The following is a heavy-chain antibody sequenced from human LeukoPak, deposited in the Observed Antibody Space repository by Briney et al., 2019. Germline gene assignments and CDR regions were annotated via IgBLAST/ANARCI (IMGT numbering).Heavy chain of an antibody. J-gene: IGHJ3*01. CDR1: GGSINNSSSDY. D-gene: IGHD3-3*01. CDR3: ARHLEYTTSGKAFDV. V-gene: IGHV4-39*01. CDR2: IYYTGST. Sequence: SETLSLTCTVSGGSINNSSSDYWAWIRQPPGKGLEWIGNIYYTGSTYYTSSLKSRVAMSVDTSKNVFSLTLKSLTSADTAVYYCARHLEYTTSGKAFDVWGQGTLVSVSS.